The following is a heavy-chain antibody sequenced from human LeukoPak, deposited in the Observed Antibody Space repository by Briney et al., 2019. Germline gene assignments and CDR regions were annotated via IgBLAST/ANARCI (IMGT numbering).Heavy chain of an antibody. V-gene: IGHV3-7*01. CDR2: IKHDGSEK. Sequence: PGGSLRLSCEVSGFTFTDYWMNWVRQAPGKGLEWVANIKHDGSEKYYVDSVKGRFTISRDNAKNSLYLQMDSLRAEDTAVYYCAKGEAAAGGYWGQGTLVTVSS. D-gene: IGHD6-13*01. J-gene: IGHJ4*02. CDR1: GFTFTDYW. CDR3: AKGEAAAGGY.